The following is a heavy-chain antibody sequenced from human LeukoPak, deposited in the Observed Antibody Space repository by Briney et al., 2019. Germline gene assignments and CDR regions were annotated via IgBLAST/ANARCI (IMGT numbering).Heavy chain of an antibody. CDR2: IYYSGRT. CDR3: ARVRRGSGSYGYYYYYMDV. CDR1: GGSISSYY. Sequence: SETLSLTCTVSGGSISSYYWSWIRQPPGKGLEWIGYIYYSGRTSYNPSLKSRVTISVDTSKNQFSLRLSSVTAADTAVYYCARVRRGSGSYGYYYYYMDVWGKGTTVTISS. J-gene: IGHJ6*03. D-gene: IGHD3-10*01. V-gene: IGHV4-59*01.